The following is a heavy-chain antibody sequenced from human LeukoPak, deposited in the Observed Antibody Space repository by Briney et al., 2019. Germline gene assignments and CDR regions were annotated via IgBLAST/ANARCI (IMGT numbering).Heavy chain of an antibody. D-gene: IGHD4-11*01. J-gene: IGHJ4*02. Sequence: GSLRLSCAASGFTFGRYAMTWIRQPPGKGLEWIGEINHSGSTNYNPSLKSRVTISVDTSKNQFSLKLSSVTAADTAVYYCARGFTVTRSPPGYWGQGTLVTVSS. CDR2: INHSGST. CDR3: ARGFTVTRSPPGY. V-gene: IGHV4-34*01. CDR1: GFTFGRYA.